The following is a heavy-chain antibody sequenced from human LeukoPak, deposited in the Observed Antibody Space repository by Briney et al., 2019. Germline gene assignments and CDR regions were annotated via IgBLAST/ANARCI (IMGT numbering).Heavy chain of an antibody. CDR2: INPNSGGT. J-gene: IGHJ4*02. CDR1: EYTSTGSY. D-gene: IGHD2-15*01. V-gene: IGHV1-2*02. Sequence: ASVKASCKLSEYTSTGSYTHWGRQAPEQGLGWRGWINPNSGGTSSAQKFQGRVTMTRDTSVSTAYMELSSLRSDDTALYYCARETGYCSGGRCYFIYWGQGTLVTVSS. CDR3: ARETGYCSGGRCYFIY.